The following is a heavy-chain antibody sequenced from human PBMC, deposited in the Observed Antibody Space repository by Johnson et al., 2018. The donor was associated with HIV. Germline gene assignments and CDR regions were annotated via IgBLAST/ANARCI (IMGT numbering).Heavy chain of an antibody. D-gene: IGHD3-10*02. CDR1: GFTFSNYG. V-gene: IGHV3-30*02. Sequence: QVQLVESGGGVVQPGGSLRLSCAASGFTFSNYGMHWVRQAPGKGLEWVAFIRYDGSNKYYADSVKGRFTISRDNSKNTLYLQMNSRRAEDTAVYYCAKDKNYGRDGDAFDIWGQGTMVTVSS. CDR2: IRYDGSNK. CDR3: AKDKNYGRDGDAFDI. J-gene: IGHJ3*02.